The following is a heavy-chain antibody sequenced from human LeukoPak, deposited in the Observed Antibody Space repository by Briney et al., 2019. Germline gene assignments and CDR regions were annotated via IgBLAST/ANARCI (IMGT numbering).Heavy chain of an antibody. Sequence: ASVTVSCTASGYTFTSYYMHWVRQAPGQGLEWTGIINPSGGSTSYAQKFQGRVTMTRDTSTSTVYMELSSLRSEDTAVYYCASAKRIVGATSLDYWGQGTLVTVSS. V-gene: IGHV1-46*01. CDR3: ASAKRIVGATSLDY. CDR2: INPSGGST. CDR1: GYTFTSYY. D-gene: IGHD1-26*01. J-gene: IGHJ4*02.